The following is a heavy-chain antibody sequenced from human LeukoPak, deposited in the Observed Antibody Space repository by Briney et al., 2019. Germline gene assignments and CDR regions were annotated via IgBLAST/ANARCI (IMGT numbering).Heavy chain of an antibody. D-gene: IGHD6-13*01. Sequence: ASVKVSCKAFEYTFTSYAMNWVRQAPGQGLEWMGWINTNTGNPTYARGFTGRFVFSLDTSVNTAYLEISSLKGEDSAVYYCARGGSSWYDYWGQGTLVTVSS. V-gene: IGHV7-4-1*02. J-gene: IGHJ4*02. CDR1: EYTFTSYA. CDR2: INTNTGNP. CDR3: ARGGSSWYDY.